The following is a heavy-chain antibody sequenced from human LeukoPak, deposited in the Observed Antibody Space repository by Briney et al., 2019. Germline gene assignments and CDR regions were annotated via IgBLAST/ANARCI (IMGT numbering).Heavy chain of an antibody. V-gene: IGHV3-7*05. J-gene: IGHJ4*02. CDR1: GFTLSSFW. CDR3: ARDRGYSYGSFDY. D-gene: IGHD5-18*01. CDR2: IKQDGSDK. Sequence: PGGSLRLSCAASGFTLSSFWMSWVRQAPGQGLEWVANIKQDGSDKYYVDSVEGRFTISRDNSKNSLDLQMNSLRAEDTAVYYCARDRGYSYGSFDYWGQGTLVTVSS.